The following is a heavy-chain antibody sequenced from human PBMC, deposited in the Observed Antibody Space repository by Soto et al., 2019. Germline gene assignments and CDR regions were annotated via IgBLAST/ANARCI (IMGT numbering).Heavy chain of an antibody. CDR1: GFTFSDYA. D-gene: IGHD6-19*01. Sequence: VQLVESGGGVVQPGRSLRLSCAASGFTFSDYAMHWVRQAPGKGLAWVAVVSHDGRNTHYADSVKGRITISRDSSKNTVSLEMTSLRAEDTAVYYCAKGGRQWLVTSDFNYWGQGALVTVSS. CDR2: VSHDGRNT. CDR3: AKGGRQWLVTSDFNY. J-gene: IGHJ4*02. V-gene: IGHV3-30*18.